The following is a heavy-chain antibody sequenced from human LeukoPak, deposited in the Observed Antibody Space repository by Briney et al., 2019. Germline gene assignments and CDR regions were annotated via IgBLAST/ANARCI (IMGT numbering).Heavy chain of an antibody. Sequence: SETLSLTCTVSGGTISSSSYYWGWIRQPPGKGLEWIGSIYYSGRTYYNPSLKSRVTISVDTSKNQFSLKLSSVTAADTAVYYCARVKYYYDSSGYSTTHYFDYWGQGTLVTVSS. V-gene: IGHV4-39*07. J-gene: IGHJ4*02. CDR2: IYYSGRT. CDR1: GGTISSSSYY. CDR3: ARVKYYYDSSGYSTTHYFDY. D-gene: IGHD3-22*01.